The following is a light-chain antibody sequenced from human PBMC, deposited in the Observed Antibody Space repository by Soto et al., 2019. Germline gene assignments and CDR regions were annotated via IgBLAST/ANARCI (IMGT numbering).Light chain of an antibody. CDR3: SSYTSSSTLVV. CDR1: SSDVGGYNY. Sequence: QSALTQPASVSGSPGQSITISCTGTSSDVGGYNYVSWYQQHPGKAPKLMIYDVSNRPSGVSNRFSGSKSGNTASLTISGVQAEDEADYYCSSYTSSSTLVVFGGGTKLPVL. CDR2: DVS. V-gene: IGLV2-14*01. J-gene: IGLJ2*01.